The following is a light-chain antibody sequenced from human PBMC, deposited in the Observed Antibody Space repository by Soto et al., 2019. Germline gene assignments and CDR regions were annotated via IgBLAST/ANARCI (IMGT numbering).Light chain of an antibody. CDR2: QVS. V-gene: IGLV2-8*01. CDR1: SSDVGGYNY. CDR3: SSYAGSDSVL. Sequence: QSVLTQPPSASGSPGQSVTISSTGTSSDVGGYNYVSWYQQHPGKAPKLMIYQVSQRPSGVPDRFSGSKSGNTASLTVSGLQAEDEADYYCSSYAGSDSVLFGGGTKVTVL. J-gene: IGLJ2*01.